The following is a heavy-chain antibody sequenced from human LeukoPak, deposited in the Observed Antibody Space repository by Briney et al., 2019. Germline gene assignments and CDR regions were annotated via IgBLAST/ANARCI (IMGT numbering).Heavy chain of an antibody. V-gene: IGHV3-7*01. CDR3: AREGTYYEYVWGSSP. CDR1: GFTFSSYW. CDR2: IKHDGSEK. D-gene: IGHD3-16*01. J-gene: IGHJ4*02. Sequence: PGGSLRLSCTASGFTFSSYWMRWVRQAPGKGMEWVANIKHDGSEKYYVDSLKGRFTTSRDNANNSLYLQMNSLRAEDTAVYYCAREGTYYEYVWGSSPGGQGTLVTVSS.